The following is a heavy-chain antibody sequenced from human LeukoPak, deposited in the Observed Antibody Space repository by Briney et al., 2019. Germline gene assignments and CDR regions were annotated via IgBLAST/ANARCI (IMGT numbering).Heavy chain of an antibody. CDR2: ITHSGETT. CDR1: GLTFDTYA. CDR3: AKDPRQGGGMFFDY. V-gene: IGHV3-23*01. Sequence: GGSLRLSCAASGLTFDTYAMTWVRQAPGKGLEWVSTITHSGETTHYADSVKGRFTISRDNSRKTLYLQMNSLRAEDTAVYYCAKDPRQGGGMFFDYWGQGTLVTVSS. J-gene: IGHJ4*02. D-gene: IGHD2-15*01.